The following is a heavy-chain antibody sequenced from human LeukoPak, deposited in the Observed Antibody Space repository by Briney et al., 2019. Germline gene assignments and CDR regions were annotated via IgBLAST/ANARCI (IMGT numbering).Heavy chain of an antibody. J-gene: IGHJ5*02. V-gene: IGHV3-30-3*01. CDR3: ARDSPYSSSNWFDP. D-gene: IGHD6-6*01. CDR2: ISYDGSNK. Sequence: GRSLRLSCAASGFTFSSYAMHWVRQAPGKGLEXXXXISYDGSNKYYADSVKGRFTISRDNSKNTLYLQMNSLRAEDTAVYYCARDSPYSSSNWFDPWGQGTLVTVSS. CDR1: GFTFSSYA.